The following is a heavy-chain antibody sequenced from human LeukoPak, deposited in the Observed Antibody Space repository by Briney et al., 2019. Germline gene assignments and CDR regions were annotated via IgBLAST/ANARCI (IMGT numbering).Heavy chain of an antibody. D-gene: IGHD2-2*01. V-gene: IGHV7-4-1*02. CDR3: ARGYCSSTSCYQMGWFDP. CDR2: INTNTGIP. Sequence: ASVKVSCKASGYTFTSYAMNWVRQAPGQGLEWMGWINTNTGIPTYAQGFTGRFVFSLDTSVSTAYLQISSLKAEDTAVYYCARGYCSSTSCYQMGWFDPWGQGTLVTVSS. J-gene: IGHJ5*02. CDR1: GYTFTSYA.